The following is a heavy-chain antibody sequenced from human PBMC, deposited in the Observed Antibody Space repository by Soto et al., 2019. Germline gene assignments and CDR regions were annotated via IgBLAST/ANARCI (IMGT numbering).Heavy chain of an antibody. V-gene: IGHV1-2*02. CDR2: ISPRTGGT. D-gene: IGHD1-20*01. Sequence: QVQLVQSGAEVKKPGASVKVSCQASGYTFTNYYLHWVRQAPGQGLEWMGWISPRTGGTKYAQTFQGRVTLTRDTSITTAYMELSSLRSDDTAVYYCARDPGIETITDWYLNFWGRGTLVTVSS. CDR1: GYTFTNYY. CDR3: ARDPGIETITDWYLNF. J-gene: IGHJ2*01.